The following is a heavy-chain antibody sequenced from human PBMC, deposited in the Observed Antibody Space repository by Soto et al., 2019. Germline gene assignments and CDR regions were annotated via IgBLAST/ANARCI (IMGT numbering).Heavy chain of an antibody. V-gene: IGHV1-69*13. D-gene: IGHD5-18*01. J-gene: IGHJ6*02. CDR1: GGTFSSYA. CDR2: IIPIFGTA. Sequence: SVKVSCKASGGTFSSYAISWVRQAPGQGLEWMGGIIPIFGTANYAQKFQGRVTITADESTSTAYMELSSLRSEDTAVYYSARSDTAMVKYYYYGMDVWGQGTTVTVSS. CDR3: ARSDTAMVKYYYYGMDV.